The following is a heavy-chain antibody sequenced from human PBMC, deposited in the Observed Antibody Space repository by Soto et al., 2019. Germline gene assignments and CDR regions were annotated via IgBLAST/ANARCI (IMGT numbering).Heavy chain of an antibody. J-gene: IGHJ5*02. D-gene: IGHD2-15*01. CDR3: AKAPDCSGGSCYRNWFDP. Sequence: EVQLLESGGGLVQPGGSLRLSCAASGFTFSSYAMSWVRQAPGKGLEWVSASSGSGGSTYYADSVKGRFTISRDNSKNTLYLQMNSLRAEDTAVYYCAKAPDCSGGSCYRNWFDPWGQGTLVTVSS. CDR2: SSGSGGST. CDR1: GFTFSSYA. V-gene: IGHV3-23*01.